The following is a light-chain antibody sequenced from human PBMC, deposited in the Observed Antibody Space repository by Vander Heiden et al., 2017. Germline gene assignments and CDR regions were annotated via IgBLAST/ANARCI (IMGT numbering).Light chain of an antibody. J-gene: IGLJ3*02. CDR2: DVS. CDR1: SSDVGGYNY. Sequence: SALTQPRPVSGSPGHSVTISCTGTSSDVGGYNYLSWYQQDPGKAPKLMVNDVSARPAGVPDRFSGSKSGNTASLTISELQAEDEADYYCATYAGSYTEVFGGGTKLTVL. V-gene: IGLV2-11*01. CDR3: ATYAGSYTEV.